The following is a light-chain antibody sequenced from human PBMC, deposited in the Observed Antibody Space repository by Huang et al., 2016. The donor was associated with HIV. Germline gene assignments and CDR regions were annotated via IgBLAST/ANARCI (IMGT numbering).Light chain of an antibody. V-gene: IGKV3-15*01. J-gene: IGKJ4*01. Sequence: DTVMTQSPATLSVSPGERATLSCRASQSVNTNLAWYQQKPGQSPRLLIFGASTRAPGVPAGFSGSWSGTEFTLTISSLQSEDFAVYSCHQYNYWPPAFGGGTKVEIK. CDR2: GAS. CDR3: HQYNYWPPA. CDR1: QSVNTN.